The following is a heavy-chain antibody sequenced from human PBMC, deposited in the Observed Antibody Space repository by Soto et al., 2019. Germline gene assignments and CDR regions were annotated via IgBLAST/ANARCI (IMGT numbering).Heavy chain of an antibody. CDR1: GGSISSYY. CDR2: IYYSGST. D-gene: IGHD2-15*01. J-gene: IGHJ3*02. Sequence: SETLSLTCTVSGGSISSYYWSWIRQPPGKGLEWIGYIYYSGSTNYNPSLKSRVTISVDTSKNQFSLKLSSVTAADTAFYYCAREYCSGGSCYLDDFDIWGQGTMVTV. CDR3: AREYCSGGSCYLDDFDI. V-gene: IGHV4-59*01.